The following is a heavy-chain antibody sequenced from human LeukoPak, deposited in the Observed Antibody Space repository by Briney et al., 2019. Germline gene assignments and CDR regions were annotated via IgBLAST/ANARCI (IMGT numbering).Heavy chain of an antibody. CDR3: AREGTVYYYYGMDV. Sequence: ASVKVSCKASGGTFSSYAISWVRQAPGQGLEWMGWINAGNGNTKYSQKFQGRVTITRDTSASTAYMELINLRSEDTAVYYCAREGTVYYYYGMDVWGQGTTVTVSS. J-gene: IGHJ6*02. CDR1: GGTFSSYA. CDR2: INAGNGNT. D-gene: IGHD4-17*01. V-gene: IGHV1-3*01.